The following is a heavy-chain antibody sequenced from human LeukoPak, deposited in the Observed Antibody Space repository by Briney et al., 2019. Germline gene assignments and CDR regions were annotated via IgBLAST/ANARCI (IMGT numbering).Heavy chain of an antibody. V-gene: IGHV3-48*03. D-gene: IGHD2-21*02. Sequence: GGSLRLSCAASGFTFSSYEMNWVRQAPGKGLEWVPYISSSGSTIYYADSVKGRFTISRDDSKNTLYLQMNSLKTEDTAVYYCTTGSSCGGDCYWYYYYYMDVWGKGTTVTISS. CDR1: GFTFSSYE. CDR3: TTGSSCGGDCYWYYYYYMDV. J-gene: IGHJ6*03. CDR2: ISSSGSTI.